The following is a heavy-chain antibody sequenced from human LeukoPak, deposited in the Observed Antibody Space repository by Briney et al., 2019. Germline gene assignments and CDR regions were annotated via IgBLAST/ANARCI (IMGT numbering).Heavy chain of an antibody. D-gene: IGHD3-10*01. J-gene: IGHJ5*02. Sequence: PSETLSLTCTVSGGSISSSSYYWGWIRQPPGKGLEWIGSIYYSGSTYYNPSLKSRVTISVDTSKNQFSLKLSSVTAADTAVYYCARHQYLRGVIPNWFDPWGQGTLVTVSS. CDR3: ARHQYLRGVIPNWFDP. CDR1: GGSISSSSYY. V-gene: IGHV4-39*01. CDR2: IYYSGST.